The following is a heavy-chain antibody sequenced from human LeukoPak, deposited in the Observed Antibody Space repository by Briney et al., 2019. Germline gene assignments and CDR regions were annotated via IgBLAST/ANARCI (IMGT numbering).Heavy chain of an antibody. D-gene: IGHD3-10*01. Sequence: GGSLRLSCAASGLTFSSYAMSWVRQSPGKGLEWVSAISGSAASTYYADSVKGRFTISRDNSKNTLYLQMNSLRAEDTALYYCAKGRYGSGSYYSFDVWGQGTTVTVSS. CDR1: GLTFSSYA. CDR2: ISGSAAST. CDR3: AKGRYGSGSYYSFDV. J-gene: IGHJ6*02. V-gene: IGHV3-23*01.